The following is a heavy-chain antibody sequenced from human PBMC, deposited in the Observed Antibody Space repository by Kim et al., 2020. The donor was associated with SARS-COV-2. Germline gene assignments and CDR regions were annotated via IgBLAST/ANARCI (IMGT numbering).Heavy chain of an antibody. Sequence: GGSLRLSCAASGLTFNNYAMYWVRQTPGKGLEWVALISYDGSDEYYADSVKGRFTISRDNSKNTLYLQMNALRVDDTAMYYCATDKLTTGSSTGWRDADSGGVFENWGQETLVTVSS. D-gene: IGHD3-16*01. CDR3: ATDKLTTGSSTGWRDADSGGVFEN. CDR2: ISYDGSDE. J-gene: IGHJ4*02. CDR1: GLTFNNYA. V-gene: IGHV3-30*04.